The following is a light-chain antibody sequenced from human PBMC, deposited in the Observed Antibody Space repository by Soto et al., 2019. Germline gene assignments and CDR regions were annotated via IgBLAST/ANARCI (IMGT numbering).Light chain of an antibody. Sequence: DIVMTQSPLSLPVTPGEPASISCRSSQRLLHSNGYTYVEWYLRKPGQSPQLLIYLAFNRASGAPDRFSVCRSGTDFTLKISRLEAGEFEVYYCMQGPQSSVSFGPGTKVDSK. CDR3: MQGPQSSVS. J-gene: IGKJ3*01. CDR2: LAF. CDR1: QRLLHSNGYTY. V-gene: IGKV2-28*01.